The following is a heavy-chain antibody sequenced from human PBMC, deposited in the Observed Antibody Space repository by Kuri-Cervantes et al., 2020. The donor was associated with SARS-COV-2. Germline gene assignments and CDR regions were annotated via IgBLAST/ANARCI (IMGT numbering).Heavy chain of an antibody. J-gene: IGHJ4*02. CDR1: GGSISTSSYY. D-gene: IGHD4-17*01. V-gene: IGHV4-39*07. Sequence: SETLSPTCTVSGGSISTSSYYWGWIRQPPGKGLEWIGSIYYSGSTYYNPSLKSRVTTSVDTSKNQLYLKLRSVTAADTAVYYCARDHTSGDYVFDYWGQGTLVTVSS. CDR3: ARDHTSGDYVFDY. CDR2: IYYSGST.